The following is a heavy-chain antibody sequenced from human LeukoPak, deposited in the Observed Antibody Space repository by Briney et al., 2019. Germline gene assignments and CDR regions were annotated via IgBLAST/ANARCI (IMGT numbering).Heavy chain of an antibody. D-gene: IGHD6-13*01. CDR1: VCTSTSYG. CDR2: ISAYNGKT. V-gene: IGHV1-18*01. CDR3: ASISSSWHAFDI. Sequence: GASVKVSCKASVCTSTSYGISWVRQAPGQGLECMGWISAYNGKTNYVEKLQGRVTMTTDTSTSTAYMELRSLRSDDTAVYYCASISSSWHAFDIWGQGTMVTVSS. J-gene: IGHJ3*02.